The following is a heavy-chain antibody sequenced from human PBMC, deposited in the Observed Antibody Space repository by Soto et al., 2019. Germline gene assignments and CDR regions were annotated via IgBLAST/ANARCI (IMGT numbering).Heavy chain of an antibody. J-gene: IGHJ4*02. CDR1: GFTFSSYA. Sequence: EVQLLESGGGLVQPGGSLRLSCAASGFTFSSYAMSWVRQAPGKGLEWVSAISGSGGSTYYADSVKGRFTISRDNSKNTLYLLMNSLRAEDTAVYYCAKASGWFGEFDYLGQGTLVTVSP. CDR2: ISGSGGST. CDR3: AKASGWFGEFDY. V-gene: IGHV3-23*01. D-gene: IGHD3-10*01.